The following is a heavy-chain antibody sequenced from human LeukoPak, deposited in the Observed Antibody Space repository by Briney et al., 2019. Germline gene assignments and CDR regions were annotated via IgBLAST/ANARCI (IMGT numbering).Heavy chain of an antibody. Sequence: PSETLSLTCTVSGGSIGSYYWSWIRQPAGKGLEWIGRIYTSGSTNYNPSLKGRVTMSVDTSKNQFSLKLSSVTAADTAVYYCARERRDYYDSSGYYYYWGQGTLVTVSS. CDR3: ARERRDYYDSSGYYYY. CDR2: IYTSGST. V-gene: IGHV4-4*07. D-gene: IGHD3-22*01. J-gene: IGHJ4*02. CDR1: GGSIGSYY.